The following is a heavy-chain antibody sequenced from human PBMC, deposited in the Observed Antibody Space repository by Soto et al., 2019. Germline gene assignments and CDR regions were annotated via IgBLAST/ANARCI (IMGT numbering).Heavy chain of an antibody. J-gene: IGHJ3*02. CDR1: GFTFDDYA. CDR3: AKDILWLRSGGAFDI. CDR2: ISWNSGSI. Sequence: GGSLRLSCAASGFTFDDYAMHWVRQAPGKGLEWVSGISWNSGSIGYADSVKGRFTISRDNAKNSLYLQMNSLRAEDTALYYCAKDILWLRSGGAFDIWGQGTMVTVSS. D-gene: IGHD3-10*01. V-gene: IGHV3-9*01.